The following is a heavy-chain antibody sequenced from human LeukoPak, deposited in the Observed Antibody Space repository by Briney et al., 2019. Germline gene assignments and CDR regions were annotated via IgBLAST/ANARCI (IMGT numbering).Heavy chain of an antibody. CDR1: GFTFSHYW. J-gene: IGHJ4*02. CDR3: ARGGSSGYYYDPY. D-gene: IGHD3-22*01. Sequence: GGSLRLSCAASGFTFSHYWMSWVRQAPGKGLEWVANVTPDGSETYYVDSVKGRFTISRDNAKNSLYLQMNSLRAEDTAVYYCARGGSSGYYYDPYWGQGNLVTVSS. V-gene: IGHV3-7*01. CDR2: VTPDGSET.